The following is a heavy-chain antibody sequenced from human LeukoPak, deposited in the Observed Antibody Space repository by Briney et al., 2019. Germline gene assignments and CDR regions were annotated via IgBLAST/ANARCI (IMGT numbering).Heavy chain of an antibody. J-gene: IGHJ5*02. D-gene: IGHD6-19*01. Sequence: SETLSLTCTVSGGSISSYYWSWIRQPPGKGLEWIGYIYYSGSTNYNPSLKSRVTISVDTSKNQFSLKLSSVTAADTAVYYCARSIADSSGWYLIPNWFDPWGQGTLVTVSS. V-gene: IGHV4-59*01. CDR2: IYYSGST. CDR3: ARSIADSSGWYLIPNWFDP. CDR1: GGSISSYY.